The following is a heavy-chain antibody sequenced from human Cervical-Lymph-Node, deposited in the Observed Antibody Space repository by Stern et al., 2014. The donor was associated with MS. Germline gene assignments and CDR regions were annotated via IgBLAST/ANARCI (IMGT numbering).Heavy chain of an antibody. Sequence: EVQLVESGGGLVKPGGSLRLSCAASEFSFNIITMNWVRQAPGKGLEWISSISSTGTYIYYADSVKGRFTISRDNAKNSLFLQMNSLRVEDTAVYHCAKTALSSRGWTSFDYRGQGTLVSVSS. V-gene: IGHV3-21*01. CDR1: EFSFNIIT. CDR3: AKTALSSRGWTSFDY. CDR2: ISSTGTYI. J-gene: IGHJ4*02. D-gene: IGHD2-21*02.